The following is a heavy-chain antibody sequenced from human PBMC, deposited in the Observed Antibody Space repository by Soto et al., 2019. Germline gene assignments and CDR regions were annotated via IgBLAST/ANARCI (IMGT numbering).Heavy chain of an antibody. CDR1: GGSISSGGYY. CDR3: ARDPIDSSGYAESAFDI. J-gene: IGHJ3*02. Sequence: SETLSLTCTVSGGSISSGGYYWSWIRQHPGKGLEWIGYIYYSGSTYYNPSLKSRVTISVDTSKNQFSLKLSSVTAADTAVYYCARDPIDSSGYAESAFDIWGQGTMVTVSS. V-gene: IGHV4-31*03. CDR2: IYYSGST. D-gene: IGHD3-22*01.